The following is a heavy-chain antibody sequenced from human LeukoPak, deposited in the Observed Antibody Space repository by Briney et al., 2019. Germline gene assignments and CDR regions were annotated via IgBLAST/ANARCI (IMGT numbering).Heavy chain of an antibody. CDR1: GFTFRSYG. J-gene: IGHJ6*03. V-gene: IGHV3-23*01. CDR2: ISGRRDST. Sequence: GGSLRLSCVASGFTFRSYGMSWVRQAPGKGLEWVSTISGRRDSTSYADSVKGRFTISRDNSKNTLYLQMNSLRAEDTAVYYCAKDPNFYYCMNVWGKGTTVTISS. CDR3: AKDPNFYYCMNV.